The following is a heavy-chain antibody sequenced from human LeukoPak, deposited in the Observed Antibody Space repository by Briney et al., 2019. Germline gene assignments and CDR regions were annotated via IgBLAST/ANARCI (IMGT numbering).Heavy chain of an antibody. CDR3: ARQQDTTNPGY. CDR2: IWYDGSNK. Sequence: GGSLRLSCAASGFTFSDYGMHWVRQAPGKGLEWVAVIWYDGSNKYYADSVKGRFTISRDNSKNTLYLQMNGLRADDSAVYYCARQQDTTNPGYWGQGTLVTVSS. CDR1: GFTFSDYG. V-gene: IGHV3-33*01. D-gene: IGHD5-18*01. J-gene: IGHJ4*02.